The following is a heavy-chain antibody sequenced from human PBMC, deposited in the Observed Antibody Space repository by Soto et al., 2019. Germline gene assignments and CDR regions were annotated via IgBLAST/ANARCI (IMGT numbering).Heavy chain of an antibody. J-gene: IGHJ6*02. CDR2: VSSTSTNT. CDR1: GFTFSDYY. CDR3: ARGDHDTRGQRKVYGVDV. Sequence: QVQLVESGGGLVKPGGSLRLSCAASGFTFSDYYMTWIRQAPGKGLEWVSYVSSTSTNTNYADSVKGRFTISRDNAKNSLYLQMTSLRHEDTAVYYCARGDHDTRGQRKVYGVDVWGHGTTVTVSS. V-gene: IGHV3-11*05. D-gene: IGHD3-22*01.